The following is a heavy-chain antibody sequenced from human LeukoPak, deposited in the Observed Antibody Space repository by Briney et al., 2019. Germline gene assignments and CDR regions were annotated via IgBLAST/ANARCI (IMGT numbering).Heavy chain of an antibody. CDR3: ARSPRPLGSGSSGWGYYYYYMDV. J-gene: IGHJ6*03. CDR2: INHSGIT. CDR1: GGSYSDYY. Sequence: SETLSLTCGVYGGSYSDYYWSWIRQPPGKGLEWIGEINHSGITNYNPFLKSRVTISLDTSKNQFSLKLSSVTAADTAVYYCARSPRPLGSGSSGWGYYYYYMDVWGKGTTVTISS. D-gene: IGHD6-19*01. V-gene: IGHV4-34*01.